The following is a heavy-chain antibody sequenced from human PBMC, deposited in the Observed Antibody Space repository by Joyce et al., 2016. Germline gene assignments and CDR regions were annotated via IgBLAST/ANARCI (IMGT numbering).Heavy chain of an antibody. V-gene: IGHV3-23*01. J-gene: IGHJ4*02. Sequence: EVQLLESGGGLVQPGGSLRLSCTGSKFTFSIYPMSWIRQAPGKGLEWVSTMSGGVGDKYYADSVKGRFTISSDNSKNTVYLQMNHLRAENTAVYYCAKVLPYFESLDYWGQGTLITVSS. CDR1: KFTFSIYP. D-gene: IGHD3-9*01. CDR2: MSGGVGDK. CDR3: AKVLPYFESLDY.